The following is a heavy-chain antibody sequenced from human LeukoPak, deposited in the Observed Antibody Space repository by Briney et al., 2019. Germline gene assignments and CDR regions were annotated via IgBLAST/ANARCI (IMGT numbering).Heavy chain of an antibody. J-gene: IGHJ5*02. V-gene: IGHV4-39*07. CDR3: ARDCLYGSGPMGFDP. D-gene: IGHD3-10*01. CDR2: IYYSGST. Sequence: SETLSLTCTVSGGSISSSSYYWGWIRQPPGKGLEWIGSIYYSGSTNYNPSLKSRVTISVDKSKNQFSLKLSSVTAADTAVYYCARDCLYGSGPMGFDPWGQGTLVTVSS. CDR1: GGSISSSSYY.